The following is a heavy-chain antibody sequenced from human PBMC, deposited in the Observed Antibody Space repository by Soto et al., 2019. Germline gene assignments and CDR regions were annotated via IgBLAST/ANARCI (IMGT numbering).Heavy chain of an antibody. Sequence: QIQLLQSGAEVKKPGASVKVTCKASGYTFGNFGISWVRQAPGQGLEWMVWISAYNANANYAQKFQGRLTMTADTSTSTAYMELRSLRSDDTAVYYCARENSYFDYCGQGTLVTVSS. CDR1: GYTFGNFG. J-gene: IGHJ4*02. CDR2: ISAYNANA. CDR3: ARENSYFDY. V-gene: IGHV1-18*01.